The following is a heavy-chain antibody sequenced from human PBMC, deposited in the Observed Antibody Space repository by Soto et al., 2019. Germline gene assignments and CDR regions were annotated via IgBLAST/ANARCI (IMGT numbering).Heavy chain of an antibody. CDR2: LYYSGST. Sequence: QVQLQESGPALVKPSQTLSLTCTVSGGSISSGGYYWSWIRQHPGKGLEWIGYLYYSGSTYYNPSLRYRLTITGDTSKNQFSLKLSSVTAADTAVYYCASSRGSSGYYPGYWYFDFWGRGTLVTVSS. J-gene: IGHJ2*01. D-gene: IGHD3-22*01. CDR3: ASSRGSSGYYPGYWYFDF. CDR1: GGSISSGGYY. V-gene: IGHV4-31*03.